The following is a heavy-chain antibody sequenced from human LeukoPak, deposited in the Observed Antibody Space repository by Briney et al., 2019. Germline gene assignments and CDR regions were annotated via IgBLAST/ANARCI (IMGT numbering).Heavy chain of an antibody. D-gene: IGHD1-7*01. CDR2: IYSGGST. V-gene: IGHV3-66*02. Sequence: GGSLRLSCAASGFTVSSNYMSWVRQAPGKGLEWVSVIYSGGSTYYADSVKGRFTISRDNSKNTLYLQMNSLRAEDTAVYYCASYSFGTTENYFDYWGQGTLVTVSS. J-gene: IGHJ4*02. CDR1: GFTVSSNY. CDR3: ASYSFGTTENYFDY.